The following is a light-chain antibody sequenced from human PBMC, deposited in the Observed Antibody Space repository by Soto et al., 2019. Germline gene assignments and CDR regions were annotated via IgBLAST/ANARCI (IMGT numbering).Light chain of an antibody. CDR1: SSDVGAYNY. J-gene: IGLJ2*01. CDR3: NSYAGSNNLV. V-gene: IGLV2-8*01. CDR2: EVT. Sequence: QSALTQPPSASGSPGQSVTISCTGTSSDVGAYNYVSWYQQHPGEVPNLLIYEVTERPSGVPDRFSGSKSGNTASLTVSGLQAEYEADYYCNSYAGSNNLVFGGGTKLTVL.